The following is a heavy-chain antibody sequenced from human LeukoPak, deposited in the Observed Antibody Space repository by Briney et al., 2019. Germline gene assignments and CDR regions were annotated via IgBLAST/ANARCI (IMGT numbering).Heavy chain of an antibody. CDR3: AKASREYSSGWYYGY. V-gene: IGHV3-23*01. CDR2: ISGSGGST. CDR1: GFTFSSYA. D-gene: IGHD6-19*01. J-gene: IGHJ4*02. Sequence: GGSLRLSCAASGFTFSSYAMSWVRQAPGKGLEWVSAISGSGGSTYYADSVKGRFTISRDNSKNTLCLQMNSLRAEDTAVYYCAKASREYSSGWYYGYWGQGTLVTVSS.